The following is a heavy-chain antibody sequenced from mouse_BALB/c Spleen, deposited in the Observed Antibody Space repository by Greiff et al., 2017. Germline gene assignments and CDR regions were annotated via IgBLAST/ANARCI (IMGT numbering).Heavy chain of an antibody. V-gene: IGHV3-2*02. Sequence: EVQRVESGPGLVKPSQSLSLTCTVTGYSITSDYAWNWIRQFPGNKLEWMGYISYSGSTSYNPSLKSRISITRDTSKNQFFLQLNSVTTEDTATYYCARYGSRDAMDYWGQGTSVTVSS. CDR3: ARYGSRDAMDY. CDR2: ISYSGST. CDR1: GYSITSDYA. J-gene: IGHJ4*01. D-gene: IGHD1-2*01.